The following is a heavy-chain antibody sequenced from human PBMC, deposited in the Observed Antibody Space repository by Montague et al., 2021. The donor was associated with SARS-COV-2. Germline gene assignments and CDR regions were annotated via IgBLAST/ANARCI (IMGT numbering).Heavy chain of an antibody. D-gene: IGHD2-15*01. V-gene: IGHV4-34*01. J-gene: IGHJ5*02. Sequence: SETLSLTCAVYRGSFHIFSWGWIRQSPEKGLEWIGEIDHRGNTNYNPSLKSRVTISVDTSKTQFSLTLTSVTAADTAVYYCAREGYYSGGTCYSSGPNWFDPWGQGTLVTVSS. CDR1: RGSFHIFS. CDR2: IDHRGNT. CDR3: AREGYYSGGTCYSSGPNWFDP.